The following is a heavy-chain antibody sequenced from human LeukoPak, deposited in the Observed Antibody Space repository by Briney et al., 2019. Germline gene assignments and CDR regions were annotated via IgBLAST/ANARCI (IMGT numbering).Heavy chain of an antibody. CDR1: GGSISSYY. CDR2: IYTSGST. CDR3: ARTLVGWFDP. Sequence: PSETLSLTCTVSGGSISSYYWSWIRQPPGKGLEWIGYIYTSGSTNYNPSLKSRVTISVDTSNNQFSLKLSSVTAADTAVYYCARTLVGWFDPWGQGTLVTVSS. J-gene: IGHJ5*02. D-gene: IGHD2-8*02. V-gene: IGHV4-4*09.